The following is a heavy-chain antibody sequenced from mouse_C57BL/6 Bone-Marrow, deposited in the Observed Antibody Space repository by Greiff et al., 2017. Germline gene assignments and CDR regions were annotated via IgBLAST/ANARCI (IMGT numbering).Heavy chain of an antibody. V-gene: IGHV14-4*01. Sequence: EVKLMESGAELVRPGASVKLSCTASGFNIKDDYIHWVKQRPEQGLEWIGWIDPEIGDTEYASKFQGKATITSDTSSNPAYLQLSILTSEDTAVYYCSSFDGNSFDFGGQGTPLTVAS. CDR1: GFNIKDDY. CDR2: IDPEIGDT. J-gene: IGHJ2*01. CDR3: SSFDGNSFDF. D-gene: IGHD2-3*01.